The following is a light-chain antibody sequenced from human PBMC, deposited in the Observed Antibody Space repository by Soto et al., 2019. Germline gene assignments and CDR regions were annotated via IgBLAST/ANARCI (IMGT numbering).Light chain of an antibody. J-gene: IGKJ2*01. CDR3: QQYGSSPPIT. CDR1: QSVNSNY. CDR2: GVS. Sequence: EIVLTQSPGTLSLSPGERATLSCRASQSVNSNYLAWYQQKPGQAPRLLIYGVSIRATGIPDRFSGSGSGTDFTLTISRLEPEDFAVYYCQQYGSSPPITFGQGTKLEIK. V-gene: IGKV3-20*01.